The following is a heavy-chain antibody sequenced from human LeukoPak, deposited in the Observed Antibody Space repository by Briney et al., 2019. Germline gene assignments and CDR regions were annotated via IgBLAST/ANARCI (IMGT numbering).Heavy chain of an antibody. J-gene: IGHJ4*02. CDR1: GFTFSSYW. D-gene: IGHD3-22*01. CDR2: ISSSSSYI. V-gene: IGHV3-21*01. Sequence: GGSLRLSCAASGFTFSSYWMYWVRQAPGKGLEWVSSISSSSSYIYYADSVKGRFTISRDNAKNSLYLQMNSLRAEDTAVYYCARDKNGYYEDDYWGQGTLVTVSS. CDR3: ARDKNGYYEDDY.